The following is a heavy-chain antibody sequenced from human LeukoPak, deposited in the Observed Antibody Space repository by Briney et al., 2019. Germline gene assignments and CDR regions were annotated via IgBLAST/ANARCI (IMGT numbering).Heavy chain of an antibody. CDR1: GYTLTELS. J-gene: IGHJ5*02. V-gene: IGHV1-69*13. Sequence: ASVKVSCKVSGYTLTELSMHWVRQAPGQGLEWMGGIIPIFGTANYAQKFQGRVTITADESTSTAYMELSSLRSEDTAVYYCARGYYYDSSGYSLGFDPWGQGTLVTVSS. D-gene: IGHD3-22*01. CDR3: ARGYYYDSSGYSLGFDP. CDR2: IIPIFGTA.